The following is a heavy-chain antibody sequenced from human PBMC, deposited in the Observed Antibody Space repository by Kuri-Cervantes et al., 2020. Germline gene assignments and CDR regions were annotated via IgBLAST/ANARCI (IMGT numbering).Heavy chain of an antibody. V-gene: IGHV1-3*01. J-gene: IGHJ5*02. CDR1: GYTFTSHG. D-gene: IGHD6-13*01. CDR2: INAGNGNT. CDR3: ARDWQQLVFNWFDP. Sequence: ASVKVSCKASGYTFTSHGISWVRQAPGQGLEWMGWINAGNGNTKYSQKFQGRVTITRDTSASTAYMELSSLRSEDTAVYYCARDWQQLVFNWFDPWGQGTLVTVSS.